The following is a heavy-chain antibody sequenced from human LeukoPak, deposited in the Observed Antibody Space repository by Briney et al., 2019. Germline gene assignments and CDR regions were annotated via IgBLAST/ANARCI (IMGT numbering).Heavy chain of an antibody. V-gene: IGHV4-34*01. CDR1: GGSFSGYY. CDR2: INHSGST. CDR3: ARRAYYYDSSGYWEPTYFDY. J-gene: IGHJ4*02. D-gene: IGHD3-22*01. Sequence: PSETLSLTCAVYGGSFSGYYWSWIRQPPGKGLEWIAEINHSGSTNYNPSLKSRVTISVDTSKNQFSLKLSSVTAADTAVYYCARRAYYYDSSGYWEPTYFDYWGQGTLVTVSS.